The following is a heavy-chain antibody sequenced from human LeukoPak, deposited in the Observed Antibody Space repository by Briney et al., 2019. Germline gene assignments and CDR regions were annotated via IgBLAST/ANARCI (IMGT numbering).Heavy chain of an antibody. CDR3: ARDRGILPYGMDV. CDR2: IYSGGAT. V-gene: IGHV3-66*01. CDR1: GFTVSSDY. D-gene: IGHD3-10*01. J-gene: IGHJ6*02. Sequence: PGGSLRHSCAASGFTVSSDYMSWVRQAPGKGLEWVSVIYSGGATYYVDSVKGRFTISRDNSRNTLYLQMNSLRAEDTAVYYCARDRGILPYGMDVWGQGTTVTVSS.